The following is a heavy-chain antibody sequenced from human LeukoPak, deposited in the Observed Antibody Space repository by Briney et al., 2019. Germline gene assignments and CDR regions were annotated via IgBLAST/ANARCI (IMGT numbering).Heavy chain of an antibody. CDR2: ISAAGGNS. CDR1: GFSFSSYA. Sequence: GGSLRLSCVTSGFSFSSYAMSWVRQAPGKGLEWVSGISAAGGNSFYADSVKGRFTISRDNSNNTLHLQMNNMRVEDTAVYYCAKTQVVYYFDYWGQGNLVTASS. V-gene: IGHV3-23*01. J-gene: IGHJ4*02. CDR3: AKTQVVYYFDY. D-gene: IGHD2-8*02.